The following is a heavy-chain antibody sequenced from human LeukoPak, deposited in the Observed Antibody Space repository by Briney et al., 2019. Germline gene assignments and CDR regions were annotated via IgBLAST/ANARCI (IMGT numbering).Heavy chain of an antibody. J-gene: IGHJ4*02. Sequence: GGSLRLSCAASGFTFSSYAMSWVRQAPGKGLEWVSAISGSGGSTYYADSVKGRFTNPGDNSKNTLYPQMNSLRAEDTVVYYCAKDRQWLYFFDFWGEGTLVTVSS. D-gene: IGHD6-19*01. V-gene: IGHV3-23*01. CDR3: AKDRQWLYFFDF. CDR1: GFTFSSYA. CDR2: ISGSGGST.